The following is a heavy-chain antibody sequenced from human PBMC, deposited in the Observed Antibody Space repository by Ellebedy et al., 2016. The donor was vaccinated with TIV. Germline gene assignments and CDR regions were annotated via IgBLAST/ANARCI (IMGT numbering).Heavy chain of an antibody. CDR2: ITGFGYST. CDR3: GRLRGGGIATAMDY. D-gene: IGHD6-13*01. J-gene: IGHJ4*02. Sequence: PGGSLRLSCAASGFTFSNCGMHWVRQAPGKGLEWVSGITGFGYSTNYADSVKGQFIISRDNSNSTLFLQINNLRAEDAAIDYCGRLRGGGIATAMDYWGQGTLVTVSS. V-gene: IGHV3-23*01. CDR1: GFTFSNCG.